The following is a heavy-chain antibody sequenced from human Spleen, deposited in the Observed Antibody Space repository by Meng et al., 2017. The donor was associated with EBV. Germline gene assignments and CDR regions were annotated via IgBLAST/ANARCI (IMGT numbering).Heavy chain of an antibody. Sequence: ELKESGTGLVKPSETLSLTCTVSGGSISGSSYYWGWIRQTPERGLDWIGSVYDSGHTYYNPSLKGRVTISVETSTNQFSLKMSFVSAADTAKYYCARQWVGDTLGFYDSWGQGTLVTVPS. J-gene: IGHJ4*02. CDR3: ARQWVGDTLGFYDS. D-gene: IGHD1-26*01. CDR2: VYDSGHT. CDR1: GGSISGSSYY. V-gene: IGHV4-39*01.